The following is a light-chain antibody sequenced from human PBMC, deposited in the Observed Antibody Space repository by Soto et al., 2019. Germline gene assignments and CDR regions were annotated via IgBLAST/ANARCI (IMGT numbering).Light chain of an antibody. Sequence: DIQMTQSPSTLSASVGDRVTITCRASQSISSGLAWYQQKPGKAPKLLIYKASSLESGVPSRFSGSGSGTEFTLTISSLHTDDFATYYCQQYNSPMYTFGQGTKLQIK. V-gene: IGKV1-5*03. J-gene: IGKJ2*01. CDR3: QQYNSPMYT. CDR1: QSISSG. CDR2: KAS.